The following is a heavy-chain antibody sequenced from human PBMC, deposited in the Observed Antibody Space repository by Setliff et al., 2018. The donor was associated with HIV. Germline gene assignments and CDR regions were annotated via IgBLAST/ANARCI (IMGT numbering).Heavy chain of an antibody. CDR3: ARQAIFGYYDSSGYLDY. J-gene: IGHJ4*02. CDR2: IYYSGST. D-gene: IGHD3-22*01. V-gene: IGHV4-39*01. CDR1: GGSISSGSYY. Sequence: SETLSLTCTVSGGSISSGSYYWGWIRQPPGKGLEWIGSIYYSGSTYYNPSLQSRVTISVDTSKNLFSLRLSSVTASDTAVYYCARQAIFGYYDSSGYLDYWGQGTLVTVPS.